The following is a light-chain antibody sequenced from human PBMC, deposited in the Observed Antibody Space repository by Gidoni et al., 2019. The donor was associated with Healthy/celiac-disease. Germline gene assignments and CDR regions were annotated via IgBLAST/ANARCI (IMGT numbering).Light chain of an antibody. CDR2: DAS. J-gene: IGKJ3*01. V-gene: IGKV1-33*01. CDR3: QQYDNLFT. CDR1: QDISNY. Sequence: DIQMTQSPSSLSASVGDRVTITCQASQDISNYLNWYQQKPGKAPKLLIYDASNLETGVPTRVSGSGSGKDFTFTISSLQAEDSATYYCQQYDNLFTFGPGTKVDIK.